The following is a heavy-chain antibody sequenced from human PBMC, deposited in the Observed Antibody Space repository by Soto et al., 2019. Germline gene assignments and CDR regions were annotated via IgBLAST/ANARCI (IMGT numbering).Heavy chain of an antibody. V-gene: IGHV4-39*01. D-gene: IGHD4-17*01. CDR3: ARHGVDYGDYASYYYYGMDV. CDR2: IYYSGSA. J-gene: IGHJ6*02. CDR1: GGSISSSTYY. Sequence: QLQLQESGPGLVKPSVTLSLTCTVSGGSISSSTYYWGWIRQPPGKGLEWIGMIYYSGSAYYNPSLKSRVTISIDTSKNQFSLRLSSVTAADTAVYYCARHGVDYGDYASYYYYGMDVWGRGTTVTVSS.